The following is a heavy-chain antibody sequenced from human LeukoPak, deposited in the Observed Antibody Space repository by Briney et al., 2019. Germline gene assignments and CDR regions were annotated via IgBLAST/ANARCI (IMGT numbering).Heavy chain of an antibody. CDR1: GGSIRSYY. V-gene: IGHV4-59*01. D-gene: IGHD3-3*01. CDR3: ARAVYGFNADWFDP. J-gene: IGHJ5*02. CDR2: IYYSGST. Sequence: SETLSLTYTVSGGSIRSYYWSWLRQPPGKGLEWVGYIYYSGSTNYTPSLKSRVTISVDTSKNQFSLKLSSVSPAETAVYNTARAVYGFNADWFDPWGQATLLTVSS.